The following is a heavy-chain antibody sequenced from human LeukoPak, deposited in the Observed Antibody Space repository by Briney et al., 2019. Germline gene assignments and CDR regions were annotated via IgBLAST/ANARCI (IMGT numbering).Heavy chain of an antibody. D-gene: IGHD3-16*01. CDR3: ARSRAAVVMGELIPSFYYGMDV. CDR1: GFTFSNYW. CDR2: IRQDGGER. V-gene: IGHV3-7*03. J-gene: IGHJ6*02. Sequence: GGSLRLSCAAFGFTFSNYWMNWVRQVPGKGLEWVATIRQDGGERYYVDSVEGRFTISRDNGKTSVYLQMNSLRADDTAVYYCARSRAAVVMGELIPSFYYGMDVWGQGTTVTVSS.